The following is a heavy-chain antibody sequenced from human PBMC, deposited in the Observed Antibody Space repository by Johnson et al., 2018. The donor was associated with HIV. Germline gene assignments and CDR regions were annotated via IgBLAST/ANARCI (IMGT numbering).Heavy chain of an antibody. V-gene: IGHV3-30*02. CDR3: AKGGSGTTGIRAQKGAFDI. CDR1: GFTFSSFG. CDR2: IRYDGSNK. Sequence: VESGGGVVQPGGSLRLSCAASGFTFSSFGMHWVRQAPVKGLEWVAFIRYDGSNKYFAASVKGRFTISRDNSKNTLYLQMNSLRAEDTAVYYCAKGGSGTTGIRAQKGAFDIGGQGTMVTVSS. J-gene: IGHJ3*02. D-gene: IGHD6-19*01.